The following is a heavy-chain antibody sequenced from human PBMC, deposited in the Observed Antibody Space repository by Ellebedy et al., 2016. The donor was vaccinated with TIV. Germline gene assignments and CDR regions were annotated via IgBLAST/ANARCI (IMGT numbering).Heavy chain of an antibody. Sequence: AASVKVSCKASGFTFTGSAMQWVRQARGQRLEWIGWIVVGSGNTNYAQKFQERVTITRDMSTRTAYMELGSLRSEDTAVYYCAAERAPHFPYRGQVGIYYYYNMDVWGQGTTVIVSS. CDR2: IVVGSGNT. CDR1: GFTFTGSA. CDR3: AAERAPHFPYRGQVGIYYYYNMDV. V-gene: IGHV1-58*02. D-gene: IGHD3-16*02. J-gene: IGHJ6*02.